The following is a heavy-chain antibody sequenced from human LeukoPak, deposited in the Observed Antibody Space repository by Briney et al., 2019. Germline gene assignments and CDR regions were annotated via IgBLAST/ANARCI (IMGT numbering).Heavy chain of an antibody. CDR3: ATEAIRVGAPRGLLDY. J-gene: IGHJ4*02. CDR1: GGAFSSYA. Sequence: ASVKVSCKASGGAFSSYAISWVRQAPGQGLEWMGGIIPIFGTANYAQKFQGRVTMTEDTSTDTAYMELSSLRSEDTAVYYCATEAIRVGAPRGLLDYWGQGTLVTVSS. D-gene: IGHD1-26*01. CDR2: IIPIFGTA. V-gene: IGHV1-69*06.